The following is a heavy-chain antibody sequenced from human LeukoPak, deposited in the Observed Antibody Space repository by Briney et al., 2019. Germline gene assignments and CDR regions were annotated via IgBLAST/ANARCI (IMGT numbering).Heavy chain of an antibody. CDR1: GYSFTSYW. CDR2: IYPGDSDT. J-gene: IGHJ6*02. Sequence: GESLKISCKGSGYSFTSYWIGWVRQMLGKGLEWMGIIYPGDSDTRYSPSFQGQVTISADKSISTAYLQWSSLKASDTAMYYCARLDYYDSSGYYSLRDYGMDVWGQGTTVTVSS. V-gene: IGHV5-51*01. CDR3: ARLDYYDSSGYYSLRDYGMDV. D-gene: IGHD3-22*01.